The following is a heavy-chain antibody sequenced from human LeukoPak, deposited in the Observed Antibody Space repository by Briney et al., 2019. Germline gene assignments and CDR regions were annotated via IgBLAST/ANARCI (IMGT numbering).Heavy chain of an antibody. CDR2: ISSSSSYI. CDR1: GFTFSSYS. D-gene: IGHD7-27*01. CDR3: ARAITGDRAYYYYMDV. V-gene: IGHV3-21*01. J-gene: IGHJ6*03. Sequence: GGSLRLSCAASGFTFSSYSMNWVRQAPGKGLEWVSSISSSSSYIYYADSMKGRFTISRDNAKNSLYLQMNSLRAEDTAVYYCARAITGDRAYYYYMDVWGKGTTVTVSS.